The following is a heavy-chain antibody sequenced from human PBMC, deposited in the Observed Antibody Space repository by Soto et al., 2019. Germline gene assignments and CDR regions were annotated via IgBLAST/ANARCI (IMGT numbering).Heavy chain of an antibody. V-gene: IGHV3-23*01. CDR2: ISGSGGST. J-gene: IGHJ6*02. CDR3: ASAAREYYYYGMDV. Sequence: EVQLLESGGGLVQPGGSLRLSCAASGFTFSSYAMSWVRQAPGXXXXWVSAISGSGGSTYYADSVKGRFTISRDNXXXTLYLQMNXXXXEXXXVYYCASAAREYYYYGMDVWGQGTTVTVSS. CDR1: GFTFSSYA.